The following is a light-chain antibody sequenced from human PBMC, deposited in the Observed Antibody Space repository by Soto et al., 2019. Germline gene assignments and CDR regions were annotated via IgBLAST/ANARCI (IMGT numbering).Light chain of an antibody. V-gene: IGKV3-15*01. CDR2: GAS. Sequence: EIVMTQSPATLSVSPGERATLSCRASQSVSSSLAWYQQKPGQAPRLLIYGASTRATGIPARFSGSGSGTEYTLTISSLQSEEFATYYCQQYYSYPPTCGGGTKVEIK. CDR3: QQYYSYPPT. J-gene: IGKJ4*02. CDR1: QSVSSS.